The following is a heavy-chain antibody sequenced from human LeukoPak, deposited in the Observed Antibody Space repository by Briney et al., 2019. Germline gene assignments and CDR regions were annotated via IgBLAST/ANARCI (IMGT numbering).Heavy chain of an antibody. CDR2: IRHDGNAK. V-gene: IGHV3-7*01. Sequence: GGSLRLSCAASGFFFRSYEMNWVRQAPGKGLEWVANIRHDGNAKNYVPSVRGRFTISRDNAKNSLYLQMNSLTVEDTAVYYCATSHDSAGNDWGQGTLVTVSS. CDR1: GFFFRSYE. J-gene: IGHJ4*02. CDR3: ATSHDSAGND. D-gene: IGHD2-15*01.